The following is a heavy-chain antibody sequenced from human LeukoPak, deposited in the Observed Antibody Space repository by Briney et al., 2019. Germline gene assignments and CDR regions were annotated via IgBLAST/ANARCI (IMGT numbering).Heavy chain of an antibody. J-gene: IGHJ4*02. D-gene: IGHD3-10*01. CDR1: GFTFSSYS. V-gene: IGHV3-21*01. CDR2: ISSSSSYI. Sequence: GGSLRLSCAASGFTFSSYSMNWVRQAPGKGLEWVSSISSSSSYIYYADSVKGRFTISRDNAKNSLYLQMNSLRAEDTAVYYCAKEEAYGSGSPAGHFDYWGQGTLVTVSS. CDR3: AKEEAYGSGSPAGHFDY.